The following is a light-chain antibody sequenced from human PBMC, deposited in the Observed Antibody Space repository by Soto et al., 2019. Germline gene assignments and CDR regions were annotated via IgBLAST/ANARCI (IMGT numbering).Light chain of an antibody. J-gene: IGKJ1*01. CDR2: DAS. V-gene: IGKV1-5*01. CDR1: QNIRSR. Sequence: MSQTTSAASGSLRERVIITCRASQNIRSRLAWFQQKPGKAPKLLIYDASSLESGVPSRFSGSGSGTEFTLTISSLQPDDFATYYCQQYNSYWTFGQGSNVDI. CDR3: QQYNSYWT.